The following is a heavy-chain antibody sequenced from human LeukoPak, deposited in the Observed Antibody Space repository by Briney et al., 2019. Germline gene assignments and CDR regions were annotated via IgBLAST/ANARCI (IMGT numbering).Heavy chain of an antibody. D-gene: IGHD3-10*01. V-gene: IGHV3-30*02. CDR2: IRSDGSNK. CDR1: GFTFNNYG. J-gene: IGHJ4*02. CDR3: AKELRTTWFGELNY. Sequence: GGSLRLSCAASGFTFNNYGMHWVRQAPGKGLEWVALIRSDGSNKYYADSVKGRFTISRDNSKNTLYLQMNSLRAEDTAVYYCAKELRTTWFGELNYWGQGTLVTVSS.